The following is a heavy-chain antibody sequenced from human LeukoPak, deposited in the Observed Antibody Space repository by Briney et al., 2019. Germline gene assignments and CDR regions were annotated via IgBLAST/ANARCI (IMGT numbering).Heavy chain of an antibody. Sequence: SETLSLTCTVSGGSISSYYWSWIRQPPGKGLEWIGYIYYSGSTNYNPSLKSRVTISVDTSKNQFSLKLSSVTAADTAVYYCARDEGLANWDRPDFDYWGQGTLVTVSS. CDR3: ARDEGLANWDRPDFDY. CDR2: IYYSGST. J-gene: IGHJ4*02. D-gene: IGHD7-27*01. V-gene: IGHV4-59*01. CDR1: GGSISSYY.